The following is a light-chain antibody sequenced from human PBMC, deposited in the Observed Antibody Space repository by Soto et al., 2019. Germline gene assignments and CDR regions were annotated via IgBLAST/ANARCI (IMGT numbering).Light chain of an antibody. CDR2: KAS. CDR3: QLGYA. CDR1: QSISSW. V-gene: IGKV1-5*03. Sequence: DIQMTQSPSTLSASVGDRLTITCRASQSISSWLAWYQQKPGKAPKVLIYKASSLESGVPSRFSGTRSGTEFTLTISSLQPDDFATYYCQLGYAFGQGTKVEIK. J-gene: IGKJ2*01.